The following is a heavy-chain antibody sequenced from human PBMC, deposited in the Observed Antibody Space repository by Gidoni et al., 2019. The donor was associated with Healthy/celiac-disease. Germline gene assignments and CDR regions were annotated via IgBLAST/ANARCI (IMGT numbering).Heavy chain of an antibody. V-gene: IGHV3-7*03. Sequence: VRQAPGKGLEWVANIKKDGSEKNYVDSVKGRFTISRDNAKNSLYLQMNSLRVEDTAVYYCANPPHSSSSGYWGQGTLVTVSS. CDR2: IKKDGSEK. D-gene: IGHD6-6*01. J-gene: IGHJ4*02. CDR3: ANPPHSSSSGY.